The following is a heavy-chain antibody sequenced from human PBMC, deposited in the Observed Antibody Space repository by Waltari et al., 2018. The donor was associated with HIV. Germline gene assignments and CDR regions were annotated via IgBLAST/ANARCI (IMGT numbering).Heavy chain of an antibody. CDR1: GFTFSSYG. Sequence: QVQLVESGGGVVQPGRSLRLSCAASGFTFSSYGMHWVRQAPGKGLEWVAVISYDGSNKYYADSVKGRFTISRDNSKNTLYLQMNSLRAEDTAVYYCAKPPGDHGDYWGQGTLVTVSS. V-gene: IGHV3-30*18. CDR2: ISYDGSNK. J-gene: IGHJ4*02. D-gene: IGHD4-17*01. CDR3: AKPPGDHGDY.